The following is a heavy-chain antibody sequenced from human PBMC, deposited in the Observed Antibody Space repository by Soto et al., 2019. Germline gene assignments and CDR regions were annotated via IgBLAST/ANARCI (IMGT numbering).Heavy chain of an antibody. CDR2: IYYSGST. D-gene: IGHD6-13*01. CDR3: ARDRVWFDP. V-gene: IGHV4-59*01. CDR1: GGSISSYY. J-gene: IGHJ5*02. Sequence: SETLSLTCTVSGGSISSYYWSWIRQPPGKGLEWIGYIYYSGSTNYNPSLKSRVTISVDTSKNQFSLKLSSVTAADTAVYYCARDRVWFDPWGQGTLVTVSS.